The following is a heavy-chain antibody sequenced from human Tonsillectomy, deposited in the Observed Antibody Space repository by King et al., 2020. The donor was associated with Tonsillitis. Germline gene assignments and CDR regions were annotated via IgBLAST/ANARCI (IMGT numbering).Heavy chain of an antibody. V-gene: IGHV3-73*01. J-gene: IGHJ4*02. CDR3: TTQNDH. CDR2: IRSKGNNYAT. Sequence: VQLVESGGGLVQPGGSLKLSCVVSGFTFSGSVMHWVRQTSGRGLEWVGRIRSKGNNYATAYAASVEGRFTNSRDDSRKTANLQMNSLKTEDTAVYYGTTQNDHRGEGTVVTVSS. CDR1: GFTFSGSV.